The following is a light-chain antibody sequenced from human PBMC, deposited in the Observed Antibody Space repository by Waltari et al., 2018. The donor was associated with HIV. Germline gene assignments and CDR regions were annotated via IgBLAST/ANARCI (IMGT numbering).Light chain of an antibody. J-gene: IGKJ1*01. V-gene: IGKV1-9*01. CDR2: AVS. CDR3: QQLNGYPT. Sequence: DIQLTQSPSFLSASVGDRVTITCRASQGIATYLAWYQQKPGRPPKLLIYAVSTLQSGVPSRFSGSGSGTEFTLTVSSLQPEDSATYYCQQLNGYPTFGQGTKVEIK. CDR1: QGIATY.